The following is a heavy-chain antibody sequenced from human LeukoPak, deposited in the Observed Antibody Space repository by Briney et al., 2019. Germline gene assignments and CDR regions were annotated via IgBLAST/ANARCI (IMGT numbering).Heavy chain of an antibody. J-gene: IGHJ4*02. Sequence: GRSLTLSCEASGFTFSTYGMHWVRQAPGKGLEWITLIPYDGSNKYYAGSVKGRFTISRDNSQNTLYLQMNSLRVGDTAVYYCARDCDYGDTSGMPCYWGQGTLVTVSS. V-gene: IGHV3-30*03. CDR1: GFTFSTYG. D-gene: IGHD4-23*01. CDR2: IPYDGSNK. CDR3: ARDCDYGDTSGMPCY.